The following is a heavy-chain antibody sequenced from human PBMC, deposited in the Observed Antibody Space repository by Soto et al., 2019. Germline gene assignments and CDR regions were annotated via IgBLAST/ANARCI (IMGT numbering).Heavy chain of an antibody. Sequence: QVQLVQSGAEVKKPGASVKVSCKASGYTFTSYGIIWVRQAPGQGLEWMGWISAYNGNTHYAQKLQGRVTMTTDTTTSTAYMELRSFISADTAVYYCAIERARFALTSWGQGALAPVS. CDR2: ISAYNGNT. CDR1: GYTFTSYG. V-gene: IGHV1-18*01. J-gene: IGHJ5*02. CDR3: AIERARFALTS.